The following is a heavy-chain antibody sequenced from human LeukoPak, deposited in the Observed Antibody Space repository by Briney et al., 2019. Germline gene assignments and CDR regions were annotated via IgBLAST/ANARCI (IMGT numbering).Heavy chain of an antibody. V-gene: IGHV3-21*01. CDR2: ISPSSSYI. D-gene: IGHD3-22*01. CDR3: ARDLDYYDSSGYNPGLFDY. Sequence: KTGGSLRLSCAASGFTFSSYAMSWVRQAPGKGLEWVSSISPSSSYIHYADSAKGRFTISRDDAKNSLYLQMNSLRAEDTAVYYCARDLDYYDSSGYNPGLFDYWGQGTLVTVSS. J-gene: IGHJ4*02. CDR1: GFTFSSYA.